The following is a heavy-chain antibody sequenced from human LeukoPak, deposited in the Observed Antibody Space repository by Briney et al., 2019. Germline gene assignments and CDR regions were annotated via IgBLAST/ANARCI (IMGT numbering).Heavy chain of an antibody. CDR2: ISSYNGNT. J-gene: IGHJ6*02. V-gene: IGHV1-18*01. CDR3: ARVPLAYYYYGMDV. CDR1: GYTFTSYG. Sequence: ASVKVSCKASGYTFTSYGISWVRQAPGQGLEWMGWISSYNGNTNYAQKLQGRVTMSTDTSTGTAYMELRSLRSDDTAVYYCARVPLAYYYYGMDVWGQGTTVTVSS.